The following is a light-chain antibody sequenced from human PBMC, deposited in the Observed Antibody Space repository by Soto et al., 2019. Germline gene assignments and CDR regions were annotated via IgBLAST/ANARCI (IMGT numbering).Light chain of an antibody. CDR1: SSDVGSYNL. CDR3: CSYAGSSTVV. Sequence: QSVLTQPASVSGSPGQSITISCTGTSSDVGSYNLVSWYQQHPAKAPKLVIYEGSKRPSGVSNRFSGSKSGNTASLTISGLQAEDEADYYCCSYAGSSTVVFGGGTKLTVL. CDR2: EGS. J-gene: IGLJ2*01. V-gene: IGLV2-23*01.